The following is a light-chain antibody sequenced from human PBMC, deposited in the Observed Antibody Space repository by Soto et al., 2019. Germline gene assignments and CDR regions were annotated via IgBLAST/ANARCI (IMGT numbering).Light chain of an antibody. J-gene: IGLJ2*01. Sequence: QSVLTQPPSASASLGASVTLTCTLSSGYSNYKVDWYQQRPGKGPRFVMRVGTGGIVGSKGDGIPDRFSALGSGLNRYLTIKNIHEEDESDYHCGADHGSGSNFVVVFGGGTKLTVL. CDR2: VGTGGIVG. V-gene: IGLV9-49*01. CDR3: GADHGSGSNFVVV. CDR1: SGYSNYK.